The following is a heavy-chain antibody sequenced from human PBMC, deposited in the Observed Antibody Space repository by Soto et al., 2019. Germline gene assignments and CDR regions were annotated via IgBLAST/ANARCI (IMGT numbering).Heavy chain of an antibody. V-gene: IGHV3-21*01. Sequence: EVQLVESGGGLVKPGGSLRLSCAASGFTFSSYSMNWVRQAPGKGLEWVSSISSSSSYIYYADSVKGRFTISRDNAKNSLYLQMNSLRAEDTAVHYCARDFAASQLARWFYYYGTDVWGQGTTVTVSS. CDR3: ARDFAASQLARWFYYYGTDV. D-gene: IGHD6-6*01. J-gene: IGHJ6*02. CDR2: ISSSSSYI. CDR1: GFTFSSYS.